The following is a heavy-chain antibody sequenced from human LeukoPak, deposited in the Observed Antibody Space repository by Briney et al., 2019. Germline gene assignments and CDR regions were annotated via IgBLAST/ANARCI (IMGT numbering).Heavy chain of an antibody. CDR2: IYSSGST. CDR1: GGSISNYY. D-gene: IGHD3-10*01. Sequence: SETLSLTCTVSGGSISNYYLSWIRQPAGKSLEWLGRIYSSGSTNYNPSLKSRVTISADTSKNQFSLTLTSVTAADTAVYYCARGPPDFYNSGSYYNGYNWFDSWGQGTLVTVSS. CDR3: ARGPPDFYNSGSYYNGYNWFDS. V-gene: IGHV4-4*07. J-gene: IGHJ5*01.